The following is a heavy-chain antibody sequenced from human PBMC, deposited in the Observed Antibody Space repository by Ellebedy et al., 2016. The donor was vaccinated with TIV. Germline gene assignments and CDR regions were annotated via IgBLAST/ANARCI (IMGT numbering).Heavy chain of an antibody. CDR1: GIAFETHS. V-gene: IGHV3-7*01. CDR2: IKPDGTEK. J-gene: IGHJ5*02. D-gene: IGHD1-14*01. CDR3: ATAPTTGVGS. Sequence: GESLKISCAASGIAFETHSMTWVRKAPGKGLEWVGNIKPDGTEKYYVDSVKGRFIISRDNAKNSLYLQMNSLRAEDTALYYCATAPTTGVGSWGQGTLVTVSS.